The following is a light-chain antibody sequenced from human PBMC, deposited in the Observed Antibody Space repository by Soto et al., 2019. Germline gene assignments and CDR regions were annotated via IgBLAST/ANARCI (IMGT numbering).Light chain of an antibody. V-gene: IGLV3-1*01. Sequence: SYELAQPPSVSVSPGQTASITCSGQKWGDRFVCWYQQRSGQSPVLVMYQDDKRPSGTPERFSGSNSGNTATLNISETQAMDEADYYCQAWDSSTVVFGGGTKLTVL. CDR3: QAWDSSTVV. CDR1: KWGDRF. CDR2: QDD. J-gene: IGLJ2*01.